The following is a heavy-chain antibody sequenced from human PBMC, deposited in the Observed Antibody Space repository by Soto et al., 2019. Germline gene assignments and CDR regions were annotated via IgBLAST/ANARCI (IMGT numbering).Heavy chain of an antibody. CDR2: ISGSGGST. CDR1: GFTFSSYA. D-gene: IGHD6-13*01. CDR3: AQAGSWTVGPNWFDP. Sequence: LRLSCAASGFTFSSYAMSWVRQAPGKGLEWVSAISGSGGSTYYADSVKGRFTISRDNSKNTLYLQMNSLRAEDTAVYYCAQAGSWTVGPNWFDPWGQGTLVTVSS. V-gene: IGHV3-23*01. J-gene: IGHJ5*02.